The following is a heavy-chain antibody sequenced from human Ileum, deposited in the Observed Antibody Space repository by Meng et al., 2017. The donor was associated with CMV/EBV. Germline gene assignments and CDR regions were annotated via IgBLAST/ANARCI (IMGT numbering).Heavy chain of an antibody. CDR2: IYSTGGS. D-gene: IGHD3-22*01. V-gene: IGHV4-4*07. CDR1: GGFFRGFF. Sequence: VQLQESGPGLVKPSATLSRTCSVSGGFFRGFFWTWIRQPAGKGLEWIGRIYSTGGSNYNPSFESRVTISLDGSNNQFSLKLNSVTAADTAIYYCARERGDDSGYNFASWGQGTLVTVSS. CDR3: ARERGDDSGYNFAS. J-gene: IGHJ4*02.